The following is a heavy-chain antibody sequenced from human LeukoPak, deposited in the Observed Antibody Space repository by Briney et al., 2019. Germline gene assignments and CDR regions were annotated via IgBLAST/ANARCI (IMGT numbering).Heavy chain of an antibody. CDR1: GITVSNNY. Sequence: GGSLRLSCAASGITVSNNYIAWVRQAPGKGLEWVSVIYPGGTTYYPDSVKGRFTFSRDNSKNTLYLQMTSLRAEDMAVYYCARSIQLDPWGAFDIWGQGTMVTVSS. CDR2: IYPGGTT. CDR3: ARSIQLDPWGAFDI. J-gene: IGHJ3*02. V-gene: IGHV3-53*01. D-gene: IGHD1-1*01.